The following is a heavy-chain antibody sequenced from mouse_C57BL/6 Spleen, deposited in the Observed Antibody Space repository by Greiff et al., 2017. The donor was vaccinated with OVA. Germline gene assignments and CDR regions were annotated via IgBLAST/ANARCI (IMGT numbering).Heavy chain of an antibody. J-gene: IGHJ1*03. D-gene: IGHD1-1*01. V-gene: IGHV1-82*01. CDR1: GYAFSSSW. Sequence: QVQLQQSGPELVKPGASVKISCKASGYAFSSSWMNWVKQRPGKGLEWIGRIYPGDGDTNYNGKFKGKATLTADKSSSTAYMQLSSLTSEDSAVYFCARGEDYGSSWYFDVWGTGTTVTVSS. CDR3: ARGEDYGSSWYFDV. CDR2: IYPGDGDT.